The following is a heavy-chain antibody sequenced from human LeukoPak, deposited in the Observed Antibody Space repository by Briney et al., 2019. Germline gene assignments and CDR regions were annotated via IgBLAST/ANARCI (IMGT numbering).Heavy chain of an antibody. Sequence: GGSLRLSCAASGFTFSSYWMSWVRQAPGKGLQWVSVIYPGGNIYYADSVKGRFITSRDNSKNTLSLQMNSLTADDTAVYYCVRGPRYYDDSGFHYGVFDIWGQGTLVTVSS. V-gene: IGHV3-53*01. CDR2: IYPGGNI. D-gene: IGHD3-22*01. J-gene: IGHJ3*02. CDR3: VRGPRYYDDSGFHYGVFDI. CDR1: GFTFSSYW.